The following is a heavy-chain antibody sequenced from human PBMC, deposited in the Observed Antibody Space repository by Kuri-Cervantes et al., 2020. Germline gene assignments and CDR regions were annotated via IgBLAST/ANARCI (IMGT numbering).Heavy chain of an antibody. Sequence: GESLKISCAASGFTFSSYWMSWVRQAPGKGLEWVANIKQDGSEKYYVDSVKGRFTISRDNAKNSLYLQMNSLRAEDTAVYYCAKDNGAGQWLVVGFDIWGQGTMVTVSS. CDR3: AKDNGAGQWLVVGFDI. D-gene: IGHD6-19*01. CDR1: GFTFSSYW. CDR2: IKQDGSEK. J-gene: IGHJ3*02. V-gene: IGHV3-7*01.